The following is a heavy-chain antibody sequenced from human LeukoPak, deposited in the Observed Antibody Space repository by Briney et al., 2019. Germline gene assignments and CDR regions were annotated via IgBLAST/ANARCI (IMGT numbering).Heavy chain of an antibody. Sequence: SETLSLTCTVSGGSISGYYWSWIRQPPGKGLEYIGYIYYSGSTNYNPSLKSRVTISVDTSKNQFSLKLSSVTAADTAVYYCARGGMYSSSWYNNWFDPWGQGTLVTVSS. D-gene: IGHD6-13*01. CDR3: ARGGMYSSSWYNNWFDP. J-gene: IGHJ5*02. V-gene: IGHV4-59*08. CDR1: GGSISGYY. CDR2: IYYSGST.